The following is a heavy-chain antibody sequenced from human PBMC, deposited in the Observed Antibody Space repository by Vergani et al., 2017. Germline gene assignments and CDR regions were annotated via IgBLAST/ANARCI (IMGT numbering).Heavy chain of an antibody. V-gene: IGHV1-69-2*01. D-gene: IGHD3-9*01. CDR2: LPPGDTDT. J-gene: IGHJ3*02. Sequence: EVRLVQSGAEVKKPGATVTISCKVSGQTFTDHYMHWVQQAPGRGLQWMGLLPPGDTDTKYAEKFQDRISITADTSTDTVYMELKSLRSEDTAVYYGATRALVMDAFDIWGQGTMVTVSS. CDR1: GQTFTDHY. CDR3: ATRALVMDAFDI.